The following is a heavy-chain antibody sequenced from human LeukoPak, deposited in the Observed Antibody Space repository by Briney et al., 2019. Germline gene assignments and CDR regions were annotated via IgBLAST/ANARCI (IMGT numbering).Heavy chain of an antibody. CDR1: GGSITSY. CDR2: IFYSGST. Sequence: SETLSLSCTVSGGSITSYWSWIREPPGNRLEWIGFIFYSGSTNYNPSLKSRVTISVDTSKNQFSLKLNSVTAADTAVYYCARGARGVVPAPNNYYYYYGMDVWGKGTTVTVSS. D-gene: IGHD2-2*01. J-gene: IGHJ6*04. V-gene: IGHV4-59*01. CDR3: ARGARGVVPAPNNYYYYYGMDV.